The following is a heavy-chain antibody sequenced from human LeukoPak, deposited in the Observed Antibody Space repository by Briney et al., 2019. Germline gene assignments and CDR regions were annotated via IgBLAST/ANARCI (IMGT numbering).Heavy chain of an antibody. D-gene: IGHD6-19*01. V-gene: IGHV4-39*01. CDR1: GGSISSSSYY. Sequence: SETLSLTCTVSGGSISSSSYYWGWIRQPPGKGLEWIGSIYYSGSTYYNPSLKSRVTISVDTSKNQFSLKLSSVTAADTAVYYCARQVAGRHEFDYWGQGTLVTVSS. CDR2: IYYSGST. CDR3: ARQVAGRHEFDY. J-gene: IGHJ4*02.